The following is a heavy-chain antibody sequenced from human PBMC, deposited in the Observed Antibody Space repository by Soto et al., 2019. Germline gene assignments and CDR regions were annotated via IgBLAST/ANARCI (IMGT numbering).Heavy chain of an antibody. V-gene: IGHV1-18*01. Sequence: ASVKVSCKASGYTFTSYGISWVRQAPGQGLEWMGWISAYNGNTNYAQKLQGRVTMTTDTSTSTAYMELRSLRSDDTAVYYCARDPYYDSSGYYSVDWFDPWGQGTLVTVSS. CDR2: ISAYNGNT. CDR1: GYTFTSYG. D-gene: IGHD3-22*01. J-gene: IGHJ5*02. CDR3: ARDPYYDSSGYYSVDWFDP.